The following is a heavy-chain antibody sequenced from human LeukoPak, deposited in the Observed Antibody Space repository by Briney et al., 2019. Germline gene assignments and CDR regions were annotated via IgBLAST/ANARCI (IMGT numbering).Heavy chain of an antibody. CDR1: GFTFSSYA. V-gene: IGHV3-48*04. CDR2: ISNSGSTI. CDR3: AREGVVWGV. D-gene: IGHD3-16*01. J-gene: IGHJ6*02. Sequence: PGGPLRLSCAASGFTFSSYAMHGVRQAPGKALEWVSYISNSGSTIYYAHSVKGRFTISRDNAKNSLYLQMNSLRAEDTAMYYCAREGVVWGVWGQGTTVTVSS.